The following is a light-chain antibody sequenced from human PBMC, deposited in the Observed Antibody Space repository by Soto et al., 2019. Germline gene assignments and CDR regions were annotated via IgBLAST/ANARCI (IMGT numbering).Light chain of an antibody. Sequence: SVLTQPPSASGTPGQRVTISCSGSTSNIGSNTVNWYQQLPGTAPKLLIYSNNQRPSGVPDRFSGSKSGTSASLAISGLQSEDEADYYCAAWDDSPSGYVFGTGSKVTGL. J-gene: IGLJ1*01. CDR1: TSNIGSNT. V-gene: IGLV1-44*01. CDR2: SNN. CDR3: AAWDDSPSGYV.